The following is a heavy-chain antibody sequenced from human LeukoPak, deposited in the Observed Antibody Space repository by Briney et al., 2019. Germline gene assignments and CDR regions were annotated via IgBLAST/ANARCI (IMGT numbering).Heavy chain of an antibody. Sequence: SVKVSCKAPGYTFTSYGISWVRQAPGQGLEWMGRIIPILGIANYAQKFQGRVTITADKSTSTAYMELSSLRSEDTAVYYCARDPGDYLIDYWGQGTLVTVSS. CDR2: IIPILGIA. D-gene: IGHD4-17*01. V-gene: IGHV1-69*04. CDR1: GYTFTSYG. J-gene: IGHJ4*02. CDR3: ARDPGDYLIDY.